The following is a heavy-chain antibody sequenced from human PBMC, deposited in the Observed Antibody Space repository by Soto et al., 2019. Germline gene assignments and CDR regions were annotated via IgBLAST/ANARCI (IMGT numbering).Heavy chain of an antibody. V-gene: IGHV3-23*01. CDR1: GFTFSDYS. CDR2: ISGNGGST. Sequence: EVQLLESGGGLVQAGESLRISCVASGFTFSDYSMTWLRQAPGKGLEWVSTISGNGGSTYYIESVKGRFTVSRENSKNTLYLQMNSLRGDDTAAYYCAKDWTSIWGQGTMVTVSS. CDR3: AKDWTSI. J-gene: IGHJ3*02. D-gene: IGHD3-3*01.